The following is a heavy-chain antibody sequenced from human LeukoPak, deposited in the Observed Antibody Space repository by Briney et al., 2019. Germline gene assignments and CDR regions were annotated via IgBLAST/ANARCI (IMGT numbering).Heavy chain of an antibody. V-gene: IGHV4-59*12. J-gene: IGHJ4*02. Sequence: PETLSLTCTVSGGSISSYYWSWIRQPPGKGLEWIGYIYYSGSTNYNPSLKSRVTISVDTSKNHFSLKLSSVTAADTAMYYCATTRYFDWLLHDYWGQGTLVTVSS. CDR3: ATTRYFDWLLHDY. CDR2: IYYSGST. D-gene: IGHD3-9*01. CDR1: GGSISSYY.